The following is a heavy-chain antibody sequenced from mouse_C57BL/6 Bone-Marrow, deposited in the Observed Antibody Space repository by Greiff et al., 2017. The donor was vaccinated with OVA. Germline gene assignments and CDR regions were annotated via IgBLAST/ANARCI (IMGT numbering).Heavy chain of an antibody. CDR1: GYTFTSYW. J-gene: IGHJ3*01. V-gene: IGHV1-50*01. CDR2: IDPSDSYT. Sequence: QVQLQQPGAELVKPGASVKLSCKASGYTFTSYWMQWVKQRPGQGLEWIGEIDPSDSYTNYNQKFKGKATLTVETSSSTAYMQLSSLTSEDSAVYYCASAVFAYWGQGTLVTVSA. CDR3: ASAVFAY.